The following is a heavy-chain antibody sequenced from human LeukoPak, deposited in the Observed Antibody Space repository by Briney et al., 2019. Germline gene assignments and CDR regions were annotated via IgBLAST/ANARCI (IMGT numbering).Heavy chain of an antibody. J-gene: IGHJ6*02. Sequence: GGSLRLSCAASGFTFSNAWMSWVRQAPGKGLEWVAVISYDGSNKYYADSVKGRFTISRDNSKNTLYLQMNSLRAEDTAVYYCAKDSGSYYNDGMDVWGQGATVTVSS. CDR3: AKDSGSYYNDGMDV. CDR1: GFTFSNAW. CDR2: ISYDGSNK. V-gene: IGHV3-30*18. D-gene: IGHD3-10*01.